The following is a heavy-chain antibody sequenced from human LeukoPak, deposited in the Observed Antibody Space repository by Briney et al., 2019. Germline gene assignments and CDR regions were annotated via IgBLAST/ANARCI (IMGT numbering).Heavy chain of an antibody. Sequence: GGSLSPFCPASGSTSSRQPASSVRQAPGKGLEWVSGISGGGGSTYYADSVKGRCTISRDNSKDQLDLQMHSLRAEDTAVYYAGYAEINRTHWGKGTLVTVSS. D-gene: IGHD1-14*01. V-gene: IGHV3-23*01. CDR2: ISGGGGST. J-gene: IGHJ1*01. CDR3: GYAEINRTH. CDR1: GSTSSRQP.